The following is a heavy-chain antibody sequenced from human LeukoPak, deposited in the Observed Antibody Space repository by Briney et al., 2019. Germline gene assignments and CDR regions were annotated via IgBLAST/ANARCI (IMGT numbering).Heavy chain of an antibody. CDR1: GFTFSTYW. CDR3: AKRPRGNYLDPFDY. Sequence: GGSLRLSCAASGFTFSTYWMSWVRQAPGKGLEWVANIKEDGSEINYADSVKGRFTISRDNSKNRLYLQMNSLRAEDTAVYYCAKRPRGNYLDPFDYWGQGTLVTVSS. D-gene: IGHD3-10*01. V-gene: IGHV3-7*05. CDR2: IKEDGSEI. J-gene: IGHJ4*02.